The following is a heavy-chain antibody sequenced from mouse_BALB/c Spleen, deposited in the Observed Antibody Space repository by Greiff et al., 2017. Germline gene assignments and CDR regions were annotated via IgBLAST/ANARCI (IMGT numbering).Heavy chain of an antibody. V-gene: IGHV5-17*02. Sequence: DVQLVESGGGLVQPGGSRKLSCAASGFTFSSFGMHWVRQAPEKGLEWVAYISSGSSTIYYADTVKGRFTISRDNPKNTLFLQMTSLRSEDTAMYYCARAYYGSSYAMDYWGQGTSVTVSS. CDR3: ARAYYGSSYAMDY. CDR1: GFTFSSFG. D-gene: IGHD1-1*01. J-gene: IGHJ4*01. CDR2: ISSGSSTI.